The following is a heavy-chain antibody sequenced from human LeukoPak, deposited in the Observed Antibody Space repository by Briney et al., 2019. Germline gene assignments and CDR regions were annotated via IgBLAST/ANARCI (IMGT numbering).Heavy chain of an antibody. Sequence: ASVKVSCKASGYTFTGYYMHWVRQAPGQGLEWMGWINPNSGGTNYAQKFQGRVTMTRDTSISTAYMELSRLRSDDTAVYYCARKGSAYYDFWSGFSPFDYGGQGTLVTVSS. J-gene: IGHJ4*02. V-gene: IGHV1-2*02. CDR1: GYTFTGYY. D-gene: IGHD3-3*01. CDR3: ARKGSAYYDFWSGFSPFDY. CDR2: INPNSGGT.